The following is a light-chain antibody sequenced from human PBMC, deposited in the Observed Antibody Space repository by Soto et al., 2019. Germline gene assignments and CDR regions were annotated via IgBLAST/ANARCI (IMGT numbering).Light chain of an antibody. CDR1: QNFGSTY. CDR3: QQYTNWPKT. CDR2: GAS. V-gene: IGKV3-20*01. Sequence: EVVLTQSPDTLSLSPGERATLSCRASQNFGSTYLAWYQQKRGQAPRFLIYGASSRATGIPDRFSXXGSGTEDTSXIISLKTDDFAVYYCQQYTNWPKTFGQGTKV. J-gene: IGKJ1*01.